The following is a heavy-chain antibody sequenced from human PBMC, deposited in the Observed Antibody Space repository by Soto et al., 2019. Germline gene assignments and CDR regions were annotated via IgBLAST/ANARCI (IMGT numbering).Heavy chain of an antibody. CDR1: GGSFSSGGYY. Sequence: QLQLQESGPGLVKPSQTLSLACTVSGGSFSSGGYYCSWIRQLPGKGLEWIGYIYYSGSTYYNPSLKSRFTISLDTSKIQFSLKLSSVTAADTAVYYCARATSFSGHHGYWGQGTLVTVSS. V-gene: IGHV4-31*03. D-gene: IGHD2-8*02. CDR3: ARATSFSGHHGY. J-gene: IGHJ4*02. CDR2: IYYSGST.